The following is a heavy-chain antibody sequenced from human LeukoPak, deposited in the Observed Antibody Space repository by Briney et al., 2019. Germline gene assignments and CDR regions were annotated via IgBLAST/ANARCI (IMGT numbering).Heavy chain of an antibody. D-gene: IGHD5-18*01. V-gene: IGHV4-30-2*01. CDR1: GGSISSGGYS. CDR3: VRARGYSWNWFDP. CDR2: IYHSGST. J-gene: IGHJ5*02. Sequence: PSETLSLTCAVSGGSISSGGYSWSWIRQPPGKGLEWIGYIYHSGSTYYNPSLKSRVTISLDRSKNQFSLKLSSVTAADTAVYYCVRARGYSWNWFDPWGQGTLVTVSS.